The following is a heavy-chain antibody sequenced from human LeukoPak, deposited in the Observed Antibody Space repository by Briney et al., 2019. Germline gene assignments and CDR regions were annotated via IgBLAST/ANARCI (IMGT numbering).Heavy chain of an antibody. D-gene: IGHD1-26*01. CDR2: ISSSSYI. Sequence: GGSLRLSCAASGFTFSSYAMNWVRQAPGKGLEWVSSISSSSYIYYADSVKGRFTISRDNAKSSLYLQMNSLRAEDTAVYYCARGGSGSYYVDYWGQGTLVTVSS. V-gene: IGHV3-21*01. CDR1: GFTFSSYA. CDR3: ARGGSGSYYVDY. J-gene: IGHJ4*02.